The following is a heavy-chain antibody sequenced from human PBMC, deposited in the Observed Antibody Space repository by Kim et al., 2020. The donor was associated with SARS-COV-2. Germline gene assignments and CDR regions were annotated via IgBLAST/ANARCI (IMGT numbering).Heavy chain of an antibody. D-gene: IGHD2-15*01. J-gene: IGHJ4*02. V-gene: IGHV3-23*03. CDR3: AAPRVGY. Sequence: GGSRTAYAHSVKGRFTISRDNSKNTLYLQLTSLRAEDTAQYYCAAPRVGYWGQGTLVTVSS. CDR2: GGSRT.